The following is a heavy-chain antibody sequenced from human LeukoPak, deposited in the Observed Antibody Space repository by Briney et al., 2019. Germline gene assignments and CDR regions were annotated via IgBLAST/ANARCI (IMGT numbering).Heavy chain of an antibody. J-gene: IGHJ4*02. Sequence: PGGSLRLSCAASGFTFSNHAMSWVRQAPGKGLEWVAVISDSGGSTYYADSVKGRFTISRDNSKNTLYLQMNSLRAEDTAVYYCARESYNSGIDYWGQGTLVTVSS. D-gene: IGHD6-19*01. CDR2: ISDSGGST. CDR1: GFTFSNHA. V-gene: IGHV3-23*01. CDR3: ARESYNSGIDY.